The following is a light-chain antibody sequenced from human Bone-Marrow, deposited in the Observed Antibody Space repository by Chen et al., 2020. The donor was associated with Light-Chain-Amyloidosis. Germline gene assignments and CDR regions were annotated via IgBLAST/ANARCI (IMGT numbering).Light chain of an antibody. V-gene: IGKV3-11*01. J-gene: IGKJ5*01. Sequence: EIVLTQSPATLSLSPGERATLSCRASQSVSSYLAWYQQKPGQAPRLLIYDASNRATGIPARFSGSGSGTDFTLPISSLEPEDVAVYYCQQRSNWPITFGQGTRLEIK. CDR3: QQRSNWPIT. CDR2: DAS. CDR1: QSVSSY.